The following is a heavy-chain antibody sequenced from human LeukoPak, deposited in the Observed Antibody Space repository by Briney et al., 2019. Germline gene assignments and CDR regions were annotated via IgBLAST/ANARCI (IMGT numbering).Heavy chain of an antibody. CDR2: INPNSGGT. D-gene: IGHD6-13*01. CDR1: GYTFTGYY. Sequence: ASVKVSCKASGYTFTGYYMHRVRQAPGQGLEWMGWINPNSGGTNYAQKFQGRVTMTRDTSISTAYMELSRLRSDDTAVYYCAIPPLYSTYWYFDLWGRGTLVTVSS. CDR3: AIPPLYSTYWYFDL. J-gene: IGHJ2*01. V-gene: IGHV1-2*02.